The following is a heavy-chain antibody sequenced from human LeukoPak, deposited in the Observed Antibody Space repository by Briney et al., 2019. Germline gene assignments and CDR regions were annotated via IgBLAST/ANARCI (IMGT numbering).Heavy chain of an antibody. Sequence: PSETLSLTCTVSGGSISSGGYYWSWIRQHPGQGLEWIGSIYYSGSTYYNPSLKSRVTISVDTSKNQYPLKLSSVTAADTAVHFCAREGPQTTVPEGMDVWGQGTTVTVSS. CDR1: GGSISSGGYY. CDR3: AREGPQTTVPEGMDV. V-gene: IGHV4-39*06. CDR2: IYYSGST. J-gene: IGHJ6*02. D-gene: IGHD4-17*01.